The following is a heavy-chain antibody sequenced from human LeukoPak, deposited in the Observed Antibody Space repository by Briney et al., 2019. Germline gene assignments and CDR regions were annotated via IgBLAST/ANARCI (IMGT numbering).Heavy chain of an antibody. CDR1: GYTFTGCY. CDR2: INPNSGGT. CDR3: ARVPRRGYEVNWFDP. D-gene: IGHD5-12*01. V-gene: IGHV1-2*02. Sequence: ASVKVSCKASGYTFTGCYMHWVRQAPGQGLEWMGWINPNSGGTNYAQKFQGRVTMTRDTSISTAYMELSRLRSDDTAVYYCARVPRRGYEVNWFDPWGQGTLVTVSS. J-gene: IGHJ5*02.